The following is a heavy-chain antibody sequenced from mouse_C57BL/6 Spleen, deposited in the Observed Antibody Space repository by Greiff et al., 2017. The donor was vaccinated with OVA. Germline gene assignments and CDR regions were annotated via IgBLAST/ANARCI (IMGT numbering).Heavy chain of an antibody. CDR2: INPNNGGT. CDR1: GYTFTDYY. CDR3: ARPKITRKWYYIDY. J-gene: IGHJ2*01. D-gene: IGHD2-4*01. V-gene: IGHV1-26*01. Sequence: VQLQQSGPELVKPGASVKISCKASGYTFTDYYMNWVKQSHGKSLEWIGDINPNNGGTSYTQKFKGKATLTVDKSSSTAYFELFSLTSEDSAVYYCARPKITRKWYYIDYWGQGTTLTVSS.